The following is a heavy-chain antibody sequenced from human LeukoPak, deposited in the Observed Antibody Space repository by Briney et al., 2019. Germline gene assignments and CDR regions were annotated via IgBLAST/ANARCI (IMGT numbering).Heavy chain of an antibody. CDR1: GYSISSGYY. Sequence: PSETLSLTCTVSGYSISSGYYWGWIRQPPGKGPEWIGSIYHSGSTYYNPSLKSRVTISVDTSKNQFSLKLSSVTAADTAVYYCAREGSGGFDYWGQGTLVTVSS. CDR3: AREGSGGFDY. D-gene: IGHD3-16*01. J-gene: IGHJ4*02. CDR2: IYHSGST. V-gene: IGHV4-38-2*02.